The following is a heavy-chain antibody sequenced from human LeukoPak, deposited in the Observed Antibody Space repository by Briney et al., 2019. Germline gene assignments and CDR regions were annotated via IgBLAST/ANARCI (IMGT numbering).Heavy chain of an antibody. V-gene: IGHV1-69*04. CDR1: GGTFSSYA. D-gene: IGHD3-10*01. CDR2: IIPILGIA. CDR3: ARDHAPLWFGEFTGYYYGMDV. Sequence: GASVKVSCKASGGTFSSYAISWVRQAPGQGLEWMGRIIPILGIANYAQKFQGRVTITADKSTSTAYMELSSLRSEDTAVYYCARDHAPLWFGEFTGYYYGMDVWGQGTTVTVSS. J-gene: IGHJ6*02.